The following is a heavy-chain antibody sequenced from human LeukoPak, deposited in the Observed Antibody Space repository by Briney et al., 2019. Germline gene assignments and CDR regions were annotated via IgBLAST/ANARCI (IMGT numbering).Heavy chain of an antibody. CDR1: GFTFSSYS. Sequence: GGSLRLSCAASGFTFSSYSMNWVRQAPGKGLEWVSSISSSSIYIYYADSVKGRFTISRDNAKNSLYLQMNSLRAEDTSVYYCARDRYYGSGGGMDVWGQGTTVTVSS. CDR2: ISSSSIYI. V-gene: IGHV3-21*01. J-gene: IGHJ6*02. CDR3: ARDRYYGSGGGMDV. D-gene: IGHD3-10*01.